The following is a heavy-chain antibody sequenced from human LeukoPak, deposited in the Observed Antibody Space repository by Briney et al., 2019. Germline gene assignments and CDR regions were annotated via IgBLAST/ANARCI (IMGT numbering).Heavy chain of an antibody. CDR1: GGSFSGYC. CDR2: INHSGST. Sequence: PSETLSLTCAVYGGSFSGYCWSWIRQPPGKGLEWIGEINHSGSTNYNPSLKSRVTISVDTSKNQFSLKLSSVTAADTAVYYCARGRFNVLRFLEWSYYFDYWGQGTLVTVSS. D-gene: IGHD3-3*01. CDR3: ARGRFNVLRFLEWSYYFDY. V-gene: IGHV4-34*01. J-gene: IGHJ4*02.